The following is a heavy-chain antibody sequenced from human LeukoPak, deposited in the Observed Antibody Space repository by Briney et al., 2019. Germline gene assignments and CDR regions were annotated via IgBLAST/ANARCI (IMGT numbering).Heavy chain of an antibody. J-gene: IGHJ4*02. CDR1: GFTFSSYG. D-gene: IGHD2/OR15-2a*01. CDR2: IRYDGSNK. CDR3: AKDPSLIVVEAYYFDY. V-gene: IGHV3-30*02. Sequence: GGSLRLSCAASGFTFSSYGMHWVRQAPGKGLEWVAFIRYDGSNKYYADSVKGRFTISRDNSKNTLYLQMNSLRAEDTAVYYCAKDPSLIVVEAYYFDYWGQGTLVTVSS.